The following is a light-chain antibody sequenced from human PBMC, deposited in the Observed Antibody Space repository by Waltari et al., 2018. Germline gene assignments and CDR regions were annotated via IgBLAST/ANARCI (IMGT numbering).Light chain of an antibody. CDR2: GAS. CDR1: QSVTRT. CDR3: QHYLRLPAT. J-gene: IGKJ1*01. Sequence: EIVLTQSPGTLSLSPGERATLSCRASQSVTRTLAWYQQKPGQAPRLLNYGASNRATGIPDRFSGSGSGTDFSLTISRLEPEDFAVYYCQHYLRLPATFGQGTKVEIK. V-gene: IGKV3-20*01.